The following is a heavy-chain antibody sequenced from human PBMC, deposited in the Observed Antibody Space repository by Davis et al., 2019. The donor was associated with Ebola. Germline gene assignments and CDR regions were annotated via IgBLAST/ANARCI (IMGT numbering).Heavy chain of an antibody. V-gene: IGHV3-73*01. CDR1: GFTFSGSA. J-gene: IGHJ6*02. D-gene: IGHD2-2*02. CDR2: IRSKANSYAT. CDR3: AKDRCSSTTCYTGDYYYGMDV. Sequence: GGSLRLSCAASGFTFSGSAMHWVRQASGKGLEWVGRIRSKANSYATAYAASVKGRFTISRDDSKNTLYLQMNSLRAEDTAVYYCAKDRCSSTTCYTGDYYYGMDVWGQGTTVTVSS.